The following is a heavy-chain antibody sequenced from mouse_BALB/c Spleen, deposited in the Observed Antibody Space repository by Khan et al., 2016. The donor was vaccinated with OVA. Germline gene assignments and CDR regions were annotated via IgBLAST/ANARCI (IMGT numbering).Heavy chain of an antibody. Sequence: EVQLQQSGPELVKPGASVKIPCKASGYIFTDYTMDWVKQSHGKSLEWIGDINPNNGDTFYNQKFKGKATLTVDKSSSTAFMELLSLTSEDTAVYYCARTGYGSLAYWGQGTTLTVSS. CDR1: GYIFTDYT. CDR2: INPNNGDT. CDR3: ARTGYGSLAY. J-gene: IGHJ2*01. V-gene: IGHV1-18*01. D-gene: IGHD1-1*01.